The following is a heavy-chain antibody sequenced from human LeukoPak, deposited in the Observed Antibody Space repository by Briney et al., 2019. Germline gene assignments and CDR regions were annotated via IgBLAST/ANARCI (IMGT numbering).Heavy chain of an antibody. D-gene: IGHD5-12*01. CDR3: ARDHGYSGYRHTNWFDP. Sequence: ASQTLSLTCTVSGVSISSGSYYWSWLRQPAGKGLEWIGRIYTSGSTNYNPSLKSRVTISVDTSKNQFSLKLSSVTAADTAVYYCARDHGYSGYRHTNWFDPWGQGTLVTVSS. CDR2: IYTSGST. J-gene: IGHJ5*02. CDR1: GVSISSGSYY. V-gene: IGHV4-61*02.